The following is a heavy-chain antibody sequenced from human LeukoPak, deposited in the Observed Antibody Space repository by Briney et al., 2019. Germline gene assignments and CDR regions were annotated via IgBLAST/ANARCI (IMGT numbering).Heavy chain of an antibody. Sequence: ASGKVSCKASGYTFTSYGISCVRQSPGQGLEWMGWIGAYNGNTNYAQKLQGRVTMTTDTSTSTAYMELRSLRSDDTAVYYCARDKRFGELVFDYWGQGTLVTVSS. J-gene: IGHJ4*02. CDR1: GYTFTSYG. CDR2: IGAYNGNT. V-gene: IGHV1-18*01. D-gene: IGHD3-10*01. CDR3: ARDKRFGELVFDY.